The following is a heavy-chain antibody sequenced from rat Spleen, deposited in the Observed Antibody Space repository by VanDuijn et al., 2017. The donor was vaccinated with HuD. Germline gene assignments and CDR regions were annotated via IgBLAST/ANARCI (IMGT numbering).Heavy chain of an antibody. CDR3: ARGEGFGGYRPNWFAY. CDR2: LWNTGGT. V-gene: IGHV2-41*01. D-gene: IGHD1-11*01. Sequence: QVQLKESGPGLVLPSQTLSLTCTVAGFSLTSYNVHWVRQPPGKDLEWMGVLWNTGGTQYNSAPKSRLSISKDTSKSQVFLKMNILQTEDTATYYCARGEGFGGYRPNWFAYWGQGTLVTVSS. J-gene: IGHJ3*01. CDR1: GFSLTSYN.